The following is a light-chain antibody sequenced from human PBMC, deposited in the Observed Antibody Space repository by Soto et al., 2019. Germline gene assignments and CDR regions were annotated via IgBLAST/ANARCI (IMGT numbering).Light chain of an antibody. J-gene: IGLJ3*02. Sequence: QSVLTQPASVSGSPGQSITISCTGASSDVGSYDLVSWYQQHPGKAPKVVIYEDNKRPSGISDHFSGSKSGNTASLTISGLRAEDEADYYCCSYAGSSTLVFGGGTKLTVL. CDR3: CSYAGSSTLV. CDR1: SSDVGSYDL. CDR2: EDN. V-gene: IGLV2-23*01.